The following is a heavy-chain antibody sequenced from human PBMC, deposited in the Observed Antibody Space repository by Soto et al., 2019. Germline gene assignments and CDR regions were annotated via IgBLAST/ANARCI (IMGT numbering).Heavy chain of an antibody. CDR3: AKDRSGYDSGGLDY. Sequence: GGSLRLSCAASGFTFSSYGMHWVRQAPGKGLEWVAVIWYDGSNKYYADSVKGRFTISRDNSKNTLYLQMNSLRAEDTAVYYCAKDRSGYDSGGLDYWGQGTLVTVSS. CDR1: GFTFSSYG. V-gene: IGHV3-33*06. D-gene: IGHD5-12*01. J-gene: IGHJ4*02. CDR2: IWYDGSNK.